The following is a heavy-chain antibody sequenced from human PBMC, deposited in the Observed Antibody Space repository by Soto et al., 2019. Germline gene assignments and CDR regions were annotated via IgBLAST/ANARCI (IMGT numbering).Heavy chain of an antibody. J-gene: IGHJ4*02. CDR3: AKVGTVTREKYFFDY. D-gene: IGHD4-17*01. V-gene: IGHV3-23*01. Sequence: GGSLRLSCVASEFTFSSYAMSWVRQAPGKGLEWVSVISGSGGGTYYADSVNGRFTISRDNSKNTLYLQMNSLRAEDTAVYYCAKVGTVTREKYFFDYWGQGTLVTVSS. CDR2: ISGSGGGT. CDR1: EFTFSSYA.